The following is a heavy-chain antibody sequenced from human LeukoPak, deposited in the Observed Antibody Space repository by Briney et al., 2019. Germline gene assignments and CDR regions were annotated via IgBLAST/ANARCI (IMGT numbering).Heavy chain of an antibody. V-gene: IGHV3-9*01. Sequence: PGRSLRLSCAASGFTFDDYAMHWVRQAPGKGLEWVSGISWNSGSIGYADSVKGRFTISRDNAKNSLYLQMNSLRAEDTAVYYCARVVSRAVAGRYWYFDLWGRGTLVTVSS. D-gene: IGHD6-19*01. CDR2: ISWNSGSI. CDR3: ARVVSRAVAGRYWYFDL. CDR1: GFTFDDYA. J-gene: IGHJ2*01.